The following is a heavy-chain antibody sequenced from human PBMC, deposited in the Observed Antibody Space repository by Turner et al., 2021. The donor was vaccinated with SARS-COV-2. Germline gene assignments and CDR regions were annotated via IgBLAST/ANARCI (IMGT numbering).Heavy chain of an antibody. Sequence: QVQLVQSGAEVKKPGASVKVSCKISGYTLTELSMYWVRQAPGKGLEWMGGFDPEDGETIYAQNFQGRVTMTEDTSTDTAYMELSSLRSEDTAVYYCAAGYYDILTGYYSYYYYGMDVWGQGTTVTVSS. V-gene: IGHV1-24*01. CDR3: AAGYYDILTGYYSYYYYGMDV. J-gene: IGHJ6*02. D-gene: IGHD3-9*01. CDR1: GYTLTELS. CDR2: FDPEDGET.